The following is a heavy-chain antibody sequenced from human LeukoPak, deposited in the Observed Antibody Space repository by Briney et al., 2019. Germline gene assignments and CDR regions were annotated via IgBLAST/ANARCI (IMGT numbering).Heavy chain of an antibody. Sequence: GGSLRLSCAASGFTFSNYNMNWVRQAPGKGLEWVSHISSSSTTIYYADSVKGRFTISRDNAKNSLYLQMNSLRAEDTAVYYCARDLAGSYISSYYYYMDVWGKGTTVTVSS. CDR2: ISSSSTTI. J-gene: IGHJ6*03. D-gene: IGHD6-6*01. CDR1: GFTFSNYN. CDR3: ARDLAGSYISSYYYYMDV. V-gene: IGHV3-48*01.